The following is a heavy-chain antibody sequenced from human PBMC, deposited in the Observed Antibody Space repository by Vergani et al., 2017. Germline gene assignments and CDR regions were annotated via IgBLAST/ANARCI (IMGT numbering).Heavy chain of an antibody. CDR1: GFTFSNSA. CDR3: AREERSNTSPFVGD. D-gene: IGHD2/OR15-2a*01. CDR2: ISGHGDRT. V-gene: IGHV3-23*04. J-gene: IGHJ4*02. Sequence: EVQLVESGGGVVRPGGSLRLSCVASGFTFSNSAMSWVRQTSGKGLEWVSAISGHGDRTYYADSVKGRFTMSRDNSKNTVYLQMNSLKAEDRATYYCAREERSNTSPFVGDWGQGTLVTV.